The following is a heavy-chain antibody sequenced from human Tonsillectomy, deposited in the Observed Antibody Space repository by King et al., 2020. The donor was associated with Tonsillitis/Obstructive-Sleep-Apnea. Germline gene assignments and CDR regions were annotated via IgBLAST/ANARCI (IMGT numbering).Heavy chain of an antibody. D-gene: IGHD3-16*01. J-gene: IGHJ3*02. V-gene: IGHV4-59*01. CDR1: GGSISSYY. CDR2: IDYSGST. Sequence: VQLQESGPGLVKPSETLSLTCTVSGGSISSYYWSWIRQPPGKGLEWIGYIDYSGSTKYNPSLKSRVIISVDTSKNQFSLNLSSVTAADTAVYYCAREGDDAFDIWGQGTMVTVSP. CDR3: AREGDDAFDI.